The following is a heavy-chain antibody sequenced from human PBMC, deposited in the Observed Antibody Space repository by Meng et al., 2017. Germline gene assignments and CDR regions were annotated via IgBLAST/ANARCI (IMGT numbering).Heavy chain of an antibody. D-gene: IGHD5-18*01. Sequence: SETLSLTCTVSGGSISSYYWGWIRQPAGKGLEWIGRIYTSGSTNYNPSLKSRVTMSVDTSKNQLSLKLSSVTAADTAVYYCARDLQLWSNIYYYYYYGMDVWGQGTMVTVAS. V-gene: IGHV4-4*07. J-gene: IGHJ6*02. CDR2: IYTSGST. CDR1: GGSISSYY. CDR3: ARDLQLWSNIYYYYYYGMDV.